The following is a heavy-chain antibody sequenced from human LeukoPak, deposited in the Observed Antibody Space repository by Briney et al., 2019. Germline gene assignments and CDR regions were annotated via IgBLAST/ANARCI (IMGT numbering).Heavy chain of an antibody. CDR3: ARDSETSTVTTFFEYYYYYMDV. Sequence: GGSLRLSCAASGFTFSTYWMSWVRQAPGKGLEWVANIKQDGSEKYYVDSVKGRFTISRDNAKNSLYLQMNSLRAEDTAVYYCARDSETSTVTTFFEYYYYYMDVWGKGTTVTVSS. CDR1: GFTFSTYW. J-gene: IGHJ6*03. D-gene: IGHD4-11*01. V-gene: IGHV3-7*01. CDR2: IKQDGSEK.